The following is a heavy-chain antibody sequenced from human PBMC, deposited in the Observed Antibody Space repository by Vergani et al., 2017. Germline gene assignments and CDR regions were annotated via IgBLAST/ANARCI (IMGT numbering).Heavy chain of an antibody. CDR3: ARGDYGILTGYRY. D-gene: IGHD3-9*01. Sequence: QVQLVQSGAEVKKPGSSVKVSCKASGGPFKNSAFSWVRQVPGQGLEWMVIINPSGCHTNYAQQFQGRVTMTRDTSTSTVYMELSSLRSEDTAIYYCARGDYGILTGYRYWGQGTLVTVSA. CDR1: GGPFKNSA. V-gene: IGHV1-46*02. CDR2: INPSGCHT. J-gene: IGHJ4*02.